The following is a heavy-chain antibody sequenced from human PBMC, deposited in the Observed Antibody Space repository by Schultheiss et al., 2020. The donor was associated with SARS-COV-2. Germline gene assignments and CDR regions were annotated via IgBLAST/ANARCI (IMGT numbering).Heavy chain of an antibody. D-gene: IGHD6-19*01. CDR3: ARDRSGWDAFDI. Sequence: GGSLRLSCAASGFTFSSYAMSWVRQAPGKGLEWVSAISGSGGSTYYADSVKGRFTISRDNSKNTLYLQMNSLRAEDTAVYYCARDRSGWDAFDIWGQGTMVTVSS. J-gene: IGHJ3*02. CDR2: ISGSGGST. V-gene: IGHV3-23*01. CDR1: GFTFSSYA.